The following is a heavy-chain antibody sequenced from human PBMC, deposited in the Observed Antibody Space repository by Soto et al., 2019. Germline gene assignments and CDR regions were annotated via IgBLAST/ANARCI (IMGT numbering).Heavy chain of an antibody. Sequence: QVQLQESGPGLVKPSGTLSLTCSVSGDPINDKNWWTWLRQPPGKRLVWIGDIYHTERSSYNPSLTSRVAKSVDKSKIQFTLQMSSVTAAYTAVYYCARTEFPESSSWHPCDPWSQASLVPVTS. D-gene: IGHD6-13*01. CDR1: GDPINDKNW. J-gene: IGHJ5*02. CDR3: ARTEFPESSSWHPCDP. CDR2: IYHTERS. V-gene: IGHV4-4*02.